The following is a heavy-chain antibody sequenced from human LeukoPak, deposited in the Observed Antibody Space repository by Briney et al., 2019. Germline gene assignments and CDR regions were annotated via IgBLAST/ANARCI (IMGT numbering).Heavy chain of an antibody. V-gene: IGHV4-39*01. D-gene: IGHD3-22*01. Sequence: SETLSLTCTVSGGSISSSSYYWGWIRQPPGKGLEWIGSIYYSGSTYYNPSLKSRVTISVDTSKNQFSLKLSSVTAADTAVYYCARQKVYDSSGYYYPHFDYWGQGTLVTVSS. J-gene: IGHJ4*02. CDR2: IYYSGST. CDR3: ARQKVYDSSGYYYPHFDY. CDR1: GGSISSSSYY.